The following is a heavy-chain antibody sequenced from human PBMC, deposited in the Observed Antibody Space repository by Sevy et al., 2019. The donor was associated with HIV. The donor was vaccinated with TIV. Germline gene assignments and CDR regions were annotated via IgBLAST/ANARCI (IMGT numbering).Heavy chain of an antibody. Sequence: GGSLRLSCAASGFTFSSYSMNRVRQAPGKGLEWVSYISSSSSTIYYADSVKGRFTISRDNAKNSLYLQMNSLRDEDTAVYYCARDRVLRFLEWLLGDAFDIWGQGTMVTVSS. D-gene: IGHD3-3*01. CDR2: ISSSSSTI. V-gene: IGHV3-48*02. CDR1: GFTFSSYS. CDR3: ARDRVLRFLEWLLGDAFDI. J-gene: IGHJ3*02.